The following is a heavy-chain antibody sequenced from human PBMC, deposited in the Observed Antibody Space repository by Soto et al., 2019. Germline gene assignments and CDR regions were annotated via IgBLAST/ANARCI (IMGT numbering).Heavy chain of an antibody. Sequence: ASVKGSCQASGGTFSNYALAWGRQAPGPRAEWMGGLIPISGTTNYAQKFQGRVTITADESTSTAYMELRSLRSEDTAVYYCARDEYYDSSGYYFGYYYGMDVWGQGTTVTVSS. CDR2: LIPISGTT. CDR1: GGTFSNYA. V-gene: IGHV1-69*13. J-gene: IGHJ6*02. D-gene: IGHD3-22*01. CDR3: ARDEYYDSSGYYFGYYYGMDV.